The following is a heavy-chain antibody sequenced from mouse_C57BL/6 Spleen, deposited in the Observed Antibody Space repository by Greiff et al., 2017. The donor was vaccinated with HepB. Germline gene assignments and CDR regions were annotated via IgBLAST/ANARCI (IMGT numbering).Heavy chain of an antibody. D-gene: IGHD1-1*01. CDR2: IDHEDGEI. CDR1: GFNIKDYY. J-gene: IGHJ3*01. Sequence: EVQLQQSGAELVKPGASVKLSCTASGFNIKDYYMHWVKQRTEQGLEWIGRIDHEDGEIKYAPKFQGKATITADTSSNTAYLQLSSLTSEDTDVYYCARNYYGSSYGWFAYWGQGTLVTVSA. V-gene: IGHV14-2*01. CDR3: ARNYYGSSYGWFAY.